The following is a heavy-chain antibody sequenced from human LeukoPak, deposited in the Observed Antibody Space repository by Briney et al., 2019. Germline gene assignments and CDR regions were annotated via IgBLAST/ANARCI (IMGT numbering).Heavy chain of an antibody. CDR2: ISSSSSYI. CDR1: GFTFSSYG. Sequence: GGSLRLSCAASGFTFSSYGMHWVRQAPGQGLEWVSSISSSSSYIYYADSVKGRFTISRDNAKNSLYLQMNSLRAEDTAVYYCARASPYYYGSGSHDDAFDIWGQGTMVTVSS. CDR3: ARASPYYYGSGSHDDAFDI. V-gene: IGHV3-21*01. J-gene: IGHJ3*02. D-gene: IGHD3-10*01.